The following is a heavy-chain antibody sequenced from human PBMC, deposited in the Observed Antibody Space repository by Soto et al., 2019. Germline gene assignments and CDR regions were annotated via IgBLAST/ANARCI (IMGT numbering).Heavy chain of an antibody. J-gene: IGHJ6*02. V-gene: IGHV1-69*13. D-gene: IGHD3-3*01. CDR3: ARDGPIFGVVIPDYYYGMDV. Sequence: GASVKVSCKASGGTFSSYAISWVRQAPGQGVERKGGIIPIFGTANYAQKFQGRVTITADESTSTAYMELSSLRSEDTAVYYCARDGPIFGVVIPDYYYGMDVWGQGTTVTVSS. CDR1: GGTFSSYA. CDR2: IIPIFGTA.